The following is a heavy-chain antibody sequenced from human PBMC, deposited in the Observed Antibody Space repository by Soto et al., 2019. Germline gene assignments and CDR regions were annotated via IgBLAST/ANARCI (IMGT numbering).Heavy chain of an antibody. J-gene: IGHJ4*02. D-gene: IGHD4-17*01. CDR2: IWYDGSNK. V-gene: IGHV3-33*01. CDR3: ARGGRYGDYFASDDY. CDR1: GFTFSSYG. Sequence: GGSLRLSCAASGFTFSSYGMHWVRQAPGKGLEWVAVIWYDGSNKYYADSVKGRFTISRDNSKNTLYLQMNSLRAEDTAVYYCARGGRYGDYFASDDYWGQGTLVTVSS.